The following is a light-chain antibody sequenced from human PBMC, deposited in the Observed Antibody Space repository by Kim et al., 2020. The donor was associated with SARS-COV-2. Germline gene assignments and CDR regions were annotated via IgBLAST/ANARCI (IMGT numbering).Light chain of an antibody. CDR2: DAS. CDR1: QSVSNH. J-gene: IGKJ4*01. Sequence: GSAGERATLSCRASQSVSNHLAWYQQNPGQAPRLLIYDASTRATGLPARFSGSGSGTEFTLTISSLQSEDFAVYYCQQYYGWPLTFGGGTKVDIK. CDR3: QQYYGWPLT. V-gene: IGKV3-15*01.